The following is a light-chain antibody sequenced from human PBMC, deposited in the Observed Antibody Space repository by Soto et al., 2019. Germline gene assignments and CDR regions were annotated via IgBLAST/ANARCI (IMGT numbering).Light chain of an antibody. CDR2: DAS. Sequence: DIQMTQSPSTVSASVGDGVTITCRASQSIRTWLAWYQQKPGNPPKLLIYDASTLESGVSSGFSGSGSGTDFTLKINRVEAEDVGTYYCMQALQSLTFGQGTRLEIQ. CDR1: QSIRTW. CDR3: MQALQSLT. V-gene: IGKV1-5*01. J-gene: IGKJ5*01.